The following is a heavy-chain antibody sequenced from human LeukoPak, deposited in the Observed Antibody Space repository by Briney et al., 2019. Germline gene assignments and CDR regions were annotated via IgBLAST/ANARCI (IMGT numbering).Heavy chain of an antibody. CDR3: ARGPLYSSSVYYFDY. J-gene: IGHJ4*02. D-gene: IGHD6-13*01. CDR1: GFTFISYS. V-gene: IGHV3-53*01. Sequence: GGSLRLSCAASGFTFISYSMNWVRQAPGKGLEWVSIIYSGGSTYYADSVKGRFTISRDNSKNTLYLQMNSLRAEDTAVYYCARGPLYSSSVYYFDYWGQGTLVTVSS. CDR2: IYSGGST.